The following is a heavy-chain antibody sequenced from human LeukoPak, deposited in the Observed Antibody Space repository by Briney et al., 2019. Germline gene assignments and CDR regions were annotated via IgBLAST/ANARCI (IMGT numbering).Heavy chain of an antibody. CDR2: IMPLFGTA. J-gene: IGHJ5*02. V-gene: IGHV1-69*05. CDR3: ARDVHGDYGSGWFDP. CDR1: GGTFNISA. Sequence: SVKVSCKTSGGTFNISAISWVREAPGQGLEWLGGIMPLFGTAGYAQKFQGRVIITKDESTRTVYLELTSLTSDDTAVYYCARDVHGDYGSGWFDPWGQGTLVSVSS. D-gene: IGHD4-17*01.